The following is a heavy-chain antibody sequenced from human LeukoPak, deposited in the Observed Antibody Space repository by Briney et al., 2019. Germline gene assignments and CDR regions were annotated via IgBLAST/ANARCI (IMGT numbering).Heavy chain of an antibody. CDR3: ATDLEGLVDFEY. CDR2: ISTSGSTT. CDR1: GFTFSSYA. Sequence: PGGSLRLSCAASGFTFSSYAMHWVRQAPGKGLEWVSHISTSGSTTHYADSVRGRFTISRDNAKNSLFLQLNSLRAEDTAVYYCATDLEGLVDFEYWGQGTLVTVSS. D-gene: IGHD6-19*01. V-gene: IGHV3-48*03. J-gene: IGHJ4*02.